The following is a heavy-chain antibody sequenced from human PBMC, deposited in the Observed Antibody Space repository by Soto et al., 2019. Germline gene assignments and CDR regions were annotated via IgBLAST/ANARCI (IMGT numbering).Heavy chain of an antibody. Sequence: QVQLVESGGGVVQPGRSLRLSCAASGFTFSSYGMHWVRQAPGKGLEWVAVISYDGSNKYYADAVKGRFTISRENSKNTLYVQMNRMKAEDTAVYYCAKEYGSSSVSPDFDYWGQGTLVTVSS. CDR1: GFTFSSYG. CDR2: ISYDGSNK. J-gene: IGHJ4*02. CDR3: AKEYGSSSVSPDFDY. V-gene: IGHV3-30*18. D-gene: IGHD6-13*01.